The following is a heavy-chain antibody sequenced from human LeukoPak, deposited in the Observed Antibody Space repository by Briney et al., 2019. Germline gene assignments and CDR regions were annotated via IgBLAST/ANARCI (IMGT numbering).Heavy chain of an antibody. D-gene: IGHD1-1*01. J-gene: IGHJ3*02. CDR3: ARGWNAGLDAFDI. Sequence: ASVKVSCKASGYTFTSYAMHWVRQAPGQRLEWMGWINAGNGNTKYSQKFQGRVTITRDTSASTAYMELSSLRSEDTAVYYCARGWNAGLDAFDIWGQGTMVTVSS. CDR2: INAGNGNT. CDR1: GYTFTSYA. V-gene: IGHV1-3*01.